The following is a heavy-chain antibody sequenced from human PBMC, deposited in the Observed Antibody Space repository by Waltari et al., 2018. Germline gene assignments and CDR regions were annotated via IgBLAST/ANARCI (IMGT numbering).Heavy chain of an antibody. CDR2: VKDDGSEK. J-gene: IGHJ4*02. D-gene: IGHD2-2*01. Sequence: EVQLVESGGGLVQPGGSLRLSCAASGFTFDVYWMSWVRQAPGKGLEWGANVKDDGSEKNYVDSVKGRFTITRDNTKTILYMEMNNLRVEDTAVYYCARDRATRTGYVDYWGQGALVTVSS. V-gene: IGHV3-7*01. CDR3: ARDRATRTGYVDY. CDR1: GFTFDVYW.